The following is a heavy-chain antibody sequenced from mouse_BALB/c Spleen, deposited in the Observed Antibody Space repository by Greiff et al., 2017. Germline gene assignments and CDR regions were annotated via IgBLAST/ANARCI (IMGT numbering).Heavy chain of an antibody. J-gene: IGHJ4*01. Sequence: LVKPGASVKISCTASGYSFTGYYMYWVKQNHGKSLEWFGYISCYNGATSYNQKFKGKATFTVDTSSSTVYMQFNSLTSEDSAVYYGARDFYYGSSYPSEAMDYWGQGTSVTVSS. D-gene: IGHD1-1*01. CDR3: ARDFYYGSSYPSEAMDY. CDR1: GYSFTGYY. V-gene: IGHV1S34*01. CDR2: ISCYNGAT.